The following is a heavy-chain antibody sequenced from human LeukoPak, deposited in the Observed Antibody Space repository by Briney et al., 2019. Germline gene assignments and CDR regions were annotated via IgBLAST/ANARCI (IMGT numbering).Heavy chain of an antibody. CDR2: IRYDGNNK. CDR1: GFTFSSYA. CDR3: AKDPGSGSYYPYYFDY. V-gene: IGHV3-30*02. D-gene: IGHD3-10*01. Sequence: GGSLRLXCAASGFTFSSYAMHWDRQAPGKGLEWVAFIRYDGNNKYCTDSVKGRFTISRGNSKNTLYLQMNGLRAEDTAVYLCAKDPGSGSYYPYYFDYWGQGTLVTVSS. J-gene: IGHJ4*02.